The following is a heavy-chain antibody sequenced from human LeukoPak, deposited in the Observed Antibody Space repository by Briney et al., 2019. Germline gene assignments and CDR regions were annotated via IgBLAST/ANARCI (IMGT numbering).Heavy chain of an antibody. J-gene: IGHJ3*02. V-gene: IGHV4-4*07. D-gene: IGHD3-9*01. Sequence: SETLSLTCTVSGGSISSYYWSWIRQPAGKGLEWIGRIYTSGSTNYNPSLKSRVTMSVDTSKNQFSLKLSSVTAADTAVYYCARDNPLWDYDILTGYYRGGAFDIWGQGTMVTVSS. CDR3: ARDNPLWDYDILTGYYRGGAFDI. CDR1: GGSISSYY. CDR2: IYTSGST.